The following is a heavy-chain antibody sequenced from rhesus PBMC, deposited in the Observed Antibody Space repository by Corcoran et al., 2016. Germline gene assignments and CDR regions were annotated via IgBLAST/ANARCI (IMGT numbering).Heavy chain of an antibody. CDR3: ARQVVGTHLDV. CDR2: ISYSGST. D-gene: IGHD1-44*01. V-gene: IGHV4-122*02. Sequence: QVQLQESGPGLVKPSETLSLTCAVPGRSISSRYYYWRWNRQAPGKGLEWIGYISYSGSTSYNPSLKCRVTISRDTSKNQFSLKLSSVTAADTAVYYCARQVVGTHLDVWGRGVLVTVSS. CDR1: GRSISSRYYY. J-gene: IGHJ5-2*02.